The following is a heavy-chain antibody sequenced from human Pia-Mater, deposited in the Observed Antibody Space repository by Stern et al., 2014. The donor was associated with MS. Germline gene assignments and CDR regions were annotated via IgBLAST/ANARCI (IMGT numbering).Heavy chain of an antibody. D-gene: IGHD1-7*01. CDR1: GFTFSRYW. J-gene: IGHJ4*02. CDR3: ARIAPANWNYDY. V-gene: IGHV3-7*01. Sequence: VQPVESGGGRVQPGGSLGIPWGASGFTFSRYWMSWVRPASGKGVEWVANIKQDGSEKYYVDSVKGRFTITRDNAKNSLYLQMNSLRAEDTAVYYCARIAPANWNYDYWGQGTLVTVSS. CDR2: IKQDGSEK.